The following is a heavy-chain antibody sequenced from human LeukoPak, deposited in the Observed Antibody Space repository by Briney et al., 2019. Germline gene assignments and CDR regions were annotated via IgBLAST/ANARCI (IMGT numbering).Heavy chain of an antibody. CDR2: INHSGST. D-gene: IGHD3-3*02. Sequence: SETLSLTCAVYGGSFSGYYWSWIRQPPGKGLEWIGEINHSGSTNYNPSLKSRVTISVDTSKNQFSLKLSSVTAADTAVYYCAREFSPISPDAFDIWGQGTMVTVSS. CDR3: AREFSPISPDAFDI. J-gene: IGHJ3*02. CDR1: GGSFSGYY. V-gene: IGHV4-34*01.